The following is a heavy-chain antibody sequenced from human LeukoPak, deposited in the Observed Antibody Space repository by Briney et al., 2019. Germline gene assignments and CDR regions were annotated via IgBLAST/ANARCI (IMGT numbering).Heavy chain of an antibody. V-gene: IGHV5-51*01. Sequence: GESLKISCKGSGYSFTTYWIGWVRQMPGKGLEWMGIIYPGDSDTRYSPSFQGQVTISVDKSISTAYLQWSSLKASDTAMYYCARQLWSEYGAGMLGSDYWGQGTLVTVSS. CDR1: GYSFTTYW. J-gene: IGHJ4*02. CDR2: IYPGDSDT. D-gene: IGHD3-10*01. CDR3: ARQLWSEYGAGMLGSDY.